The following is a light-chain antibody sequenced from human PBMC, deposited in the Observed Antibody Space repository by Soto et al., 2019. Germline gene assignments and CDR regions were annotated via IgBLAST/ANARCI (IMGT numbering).Light chain of an antibody. V-gene: IGKV1-5*03. CDR2: RAS. CDR3: QQYNSYSRT. J-gene: IGKJ1*01. CDR1: QSISSW. Sequence: DIQMTQSPSTLSASVGDRVTITCRASQSISSWLAWYQQKPGKAPKLLIYRASSLESGVPSRFSGSGSGTEFTLTLSSLQPDDFATQYCQQYNSYSRTFGQGTKVEIK.